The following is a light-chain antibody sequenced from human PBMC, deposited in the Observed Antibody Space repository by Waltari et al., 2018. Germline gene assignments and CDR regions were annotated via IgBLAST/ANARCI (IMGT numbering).Light chain of an antibody. V-gene: IGLV2-23*01. Sequence: QSALTQPASVSGSPGQSITISCTGTSRGVGSYNFVSWYQQHPGNAPKRMIYEATKRPSGVSDRFSGSKSGNTASLTISGLQAEDEADYYCCSYAGSNTWVFGGGTKVTVL. J-gene: IGLJ3*02. CDR2: EAT. CDR1: SRGVGSYNF. CDR3: CSYAGSNTWV.